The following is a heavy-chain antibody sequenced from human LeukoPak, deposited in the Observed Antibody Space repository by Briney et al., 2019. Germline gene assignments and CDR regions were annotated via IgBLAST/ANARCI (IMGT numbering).Heavy chain of an antibody. V-gene: IGHV1-69*13. CDR1: GGTFSSYA. J-gene: IGHJ4*02. D-gene: IGHD4-17*01. CDR3: ARGHGDWVYFDY. Sequence: SVKVSCKASGGTFSSYAISWLRQAPGQGLEWMGGIIPIFGTANYAQKFQGRVTITADESTSTAYMELSSLRSEDTAVYYCARGHGDWVYFDYWGQGTLVTVSS. CDR2: IIPIFGTA.